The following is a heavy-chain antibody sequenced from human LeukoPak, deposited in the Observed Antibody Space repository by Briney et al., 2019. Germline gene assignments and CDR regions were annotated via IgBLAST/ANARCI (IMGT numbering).Heavy chain of an antibody. V-gene: IGHV3-21*01. J-gene: IGHJ4*02. Sequence: GGSLRLSCAASGFTFSSYNMTWVRQAPGKGLEWVSSISSSSSYIYYADSVKGRFTISRDNAKNSLFLQMNSLRAEDTAVYYCARVYYGSGSYGGYYFDYWGQGTLVTVSS. CDR2: ISSSSSYI. CDR1: GFTFSSYN. D-gene: IGHD3-10*01. CDR3: ARVYYGSGSYGGYYFDY.